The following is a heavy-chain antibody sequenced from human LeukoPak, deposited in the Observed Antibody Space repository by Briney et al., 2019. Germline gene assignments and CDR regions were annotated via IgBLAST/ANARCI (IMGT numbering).Heavy chain of an antibody. J-gene: IGHJ4*02. Sequence: SETLSLTCIVSAVSLSSSSYYWGWIRQPPGKGLEWIGSIYFSGSTYYNPSLKSRVTMSVDTSKNQFSLKLSSVTAADTAVYYCARQVGGCSAGSCYVVYWGQGTLVTVSS. CDR2: IYFSGST. CDR1: AVSLSSSSYY. D-gene: IGHD2-15*01. CDR3: ARQVGGCSAGSCYVVY. V-gene: IGHV4-39*01.